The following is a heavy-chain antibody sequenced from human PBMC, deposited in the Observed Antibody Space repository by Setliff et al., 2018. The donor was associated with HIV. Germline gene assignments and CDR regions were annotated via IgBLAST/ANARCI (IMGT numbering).Heavy chain of an antibody. CDR1: DYSISSGYY. CDR3: ARDRYYGSGSYYNYFDY. J-gene: IGHJ4*02. D-gene: IGHD3-10*01. CDR2: IYYTGSS. V-gene: IGHV4-38-2*02. Sequence: SETLSLTCTVSDYSISSGYYWGWIRQPPGKGLEWIGSIYYTGSSYYKPSLKSRVTISVDTSKNQFSLKLTSVTAADTAVYYCARDRYYGSGSYYNYFDYWGQGILVTAPQ.